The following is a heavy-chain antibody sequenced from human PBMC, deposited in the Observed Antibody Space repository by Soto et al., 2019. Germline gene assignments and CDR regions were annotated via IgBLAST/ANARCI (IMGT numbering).Heavy chain of an antibody. CDR2: ISYSGGT. CDR3: ARDKAYYDSGYWSTHGRFEY. J-gene: IGHJ4*02. D-gene: IGHD3-22*01. V-gene: IGHV4-30-4*01. Sequence: QVQLQESGPGVVRSSQTLSLTCTVSGNPISVDDHYWNWIRQSPGRGLEWIGYISYSGGTYYNPSLKSRVTISIDTSRNQFSLELRSVTAADTAVYYCARDKAYYDSGYWSTHGRFEYWGQGSLVTVSS. CDR1: GNPISVDDHY.